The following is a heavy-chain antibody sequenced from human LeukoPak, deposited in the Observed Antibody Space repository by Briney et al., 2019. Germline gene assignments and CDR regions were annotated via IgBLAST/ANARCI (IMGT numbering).Heavy chain of an antibody. V-gene: IGHV3-30*18. D-gene: IGHD6-13*01. CDR1: GFTFSSYG. J-gene: IGHJ4*02. Sequence: GGSLRLSCAASGFTFSSYGMHWVRQAPGKGLEWVAVISYDGSNKYYADSVKGRFTISRDNSKNTLYLQMNSLRAEDTAVNYCAKGGRGHYSSSWCVYWGQGTLVTVSS. CDR3: AKGGRGHYSSSWCVY. CDR2: ISYDGSNK.